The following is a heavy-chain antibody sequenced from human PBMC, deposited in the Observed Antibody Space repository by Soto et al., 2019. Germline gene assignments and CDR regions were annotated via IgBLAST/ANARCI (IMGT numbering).Heavy chain of an antibody. CDR3: ARVSGYYLPDY. CDR1: GYTFTNYA. Sequence: QVQLVQSGAEEKKPGASVKVSCKASGYTFTNYAMHWVRQAPGQRLEWMGWINAGNGNTKYSQKFQGRVTITRDTSASTDYMELSSLRSEDTAVYYCARVSGYYLPDYWGHGTLVTVSS. D-gene: IGHD5-12*01. J-gene: IGHJ4*01. CDR2: INAGNGNT. V-gene: IGHV1-3*05.